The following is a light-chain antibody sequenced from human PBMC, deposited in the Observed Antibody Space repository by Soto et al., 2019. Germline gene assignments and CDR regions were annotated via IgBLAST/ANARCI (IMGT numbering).Light chain of an antibody. J-gene: IGKJ1*01. Sequence: DIQMTQSPSTLSASVGDRVTITCRASQSIETWLAWYQQKPGKVPNLLIYDAFKLQSGGPSRFSGSGSGTEFTLTINSLQPDDFATYYCQHFNSFSWTFGQGTKGDIK. CDR3: QHFNSFSWT. CDR2: DAF. V-gene: IGKV1-5*01. CDR1: QSIETW.